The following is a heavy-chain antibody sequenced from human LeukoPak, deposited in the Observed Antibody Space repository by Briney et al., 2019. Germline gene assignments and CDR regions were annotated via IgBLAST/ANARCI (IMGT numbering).Heavy chain of an antibody. CDR3: ARGDKKENLSGPSGYFDP. CDR2: ISYDGSNK. CDR1: GFTFSSYG. Sequence: GGSLRLSCAASGFTFSSYGMHWVRQAPGKGLEWVAVISYDGSNKYYADSVKGRFTISRDNSKNTLYLQMNSLRAEDTAVYYCARGDKKENLSGPSGYFDPWGQGSLVTVSS. V-gene: IGHV3-30*03. D-gene: IGHD3-10*01. J-gene: IGHJ5*02.